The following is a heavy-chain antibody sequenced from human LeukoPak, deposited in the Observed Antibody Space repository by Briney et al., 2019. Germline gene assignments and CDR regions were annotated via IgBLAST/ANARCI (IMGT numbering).Heavy chain of an antibody. D-gene: IGHD2-2*01. CDR1: GFSFSNYW. J-gene: IGHJ4*02. V-gene: IGHV3-23*01. CDR3: AKVGGTGNQLLPFDY. Sequence: GGSLRLSCAASGFSFSNYWMHWVRQAPGKGLEWVSAISGSGGGTYYADSVKGRFTISRDNSKNTLYLQMNSLRAEDTAVYYCAKVGGTGNQLLPFDYWGQGTLVTVSS. CDR2: ISGSGGGT.